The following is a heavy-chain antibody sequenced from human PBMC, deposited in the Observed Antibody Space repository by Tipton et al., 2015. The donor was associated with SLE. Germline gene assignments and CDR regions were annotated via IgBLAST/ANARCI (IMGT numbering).Heavy chain of an antibody. J-gene: IGHJ4*02. CDR3: ARGGSLEARRDRAFYFDH. CDR2: IYSSGST. V-gene: IGHV4-59*11. CDR1: GGSISNQY. D-gene: IGHD3-22*01. Sequence: TLSLTCTVSGGSISNQYWSWIRQSPGKGLEWIGSIYSSGSTGTNPSPKSRVTTSVDTSNNQLSLKLSSVTAADTAVYYCARGGSLEARRDRAFYFDHWGQGTLVTVSS.